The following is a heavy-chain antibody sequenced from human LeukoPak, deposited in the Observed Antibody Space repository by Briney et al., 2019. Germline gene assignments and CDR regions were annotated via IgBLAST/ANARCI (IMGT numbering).Heavy chain of an antibody. D-gene: IGHD3-22*01. CDR3: ARVPTYYYDSSGYRGGFGY. Sequence: SETLSLTCTVSGGSISSYYWSWIRQPPGKGLEWIGYIYYSGSTNYNPSLKSRVTISVDTSKNQFSLKLSSVTAADTAVYYCARVPTYYYDSSGYRGGFGYWGQGTLVTVSS. V-gene: IGHV4-59*01. CDR1: GGSISSYY. J-gene: IGHJ4*02. CDR2: IYYSGST.